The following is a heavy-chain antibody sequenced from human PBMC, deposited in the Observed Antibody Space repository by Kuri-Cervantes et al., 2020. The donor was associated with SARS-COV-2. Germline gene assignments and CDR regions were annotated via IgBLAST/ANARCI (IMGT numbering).Heavy chain of an antibody. J-gene: IGHJ3*02. Sequence: GESLKISCAASGFTVSSNYMSWVRQAPGKGLEWVSVIYSGGSTYYADSVKGRFTISRDNSKNTLYLQMNSLRAEDTAVYYCAKDMYYDSSGFYDAFDTWGQGTMVTVSS. V-gene: IGHV3-53*05. CDR1: GFTVSSNY. CDR2: IYSGGST. CDR3: AKDMYYDSSGFYDAFDT. D-gene: IGHD3-22*01.